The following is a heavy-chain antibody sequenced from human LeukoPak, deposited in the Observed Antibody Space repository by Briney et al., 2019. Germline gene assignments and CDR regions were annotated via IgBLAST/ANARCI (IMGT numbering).Heavy chain of an antibody. Sequence: RGGSLRLSFAASGFTVSSNYMSWVRQAPGKGLEWVSVIYSGGSTYYADSVKGRFTISRDNSKNTLYLQMNSLRAEDTAVYYCAGTTVTYPYGMDVWGQGTTVTVSS. V-gene: IGHV3-53*01. J-gene: IGHJ6*02. CDR2: IYSGGST. D-gene: IGHD4-17*01. CDR3: AGTTVTYPYGMDV. CDR1: GFTVSSNY.